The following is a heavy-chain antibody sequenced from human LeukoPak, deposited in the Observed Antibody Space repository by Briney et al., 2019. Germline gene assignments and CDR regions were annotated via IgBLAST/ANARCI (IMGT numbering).Heavy chain of an antibody. Sequence: GGSLRLSCAASGFTLSSYAMTWVRQAPGKGLEWVSAISGSGGSTYYADSVKGRFTISRDNSKNTLYLLMSGLRAEDTAVYYCAKGGRYFPCDYWGQGTLVTVSS. CDR2: ISGSGGST. CDR1: GFTLSSYA. V-gene: IGHV3-23*01. CDR3: AKGGRYFPCDY. J-gene: IGHJ4*02. D-gene: IGHD3-9*01.